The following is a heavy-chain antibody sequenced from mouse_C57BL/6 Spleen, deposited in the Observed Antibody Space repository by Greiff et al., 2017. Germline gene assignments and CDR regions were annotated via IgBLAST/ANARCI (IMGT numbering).Heavy chain of an antibody. CDR1: GFSLTSYG. J-gene: IGHJ4*01. CDR2: IWSGGST. D-gene: IGHD1-1*01. V-gene: IGHV2-2*01. Sequence: VKLQESGPGLVQPSQSLSITCTVSGFSLTSYGVHWVRQSPGKGLEWLGVIWSGGSTDYNAAFISRLSISKDNSKSQVFFKMNSLQADDTAIYYCATVAGYYAMDYWGQGTSVTVSS. CDR3: ATVAGYYAMDY.